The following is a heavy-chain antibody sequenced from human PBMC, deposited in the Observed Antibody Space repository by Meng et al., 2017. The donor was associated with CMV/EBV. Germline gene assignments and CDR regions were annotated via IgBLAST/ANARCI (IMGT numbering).Heavy chain of an antibody. J-gene: IGHJ4*02. CDR1: GFTFSSYV. CDR2: IRYDGSNK. V-gene: IGHV3-30*02. CDR3: AKAVASY. D-gene: IGHD4-23*01. Sequence: GESLKISCAASGFTFSSYVMHWVRQAPGKGLEWVAFIRYDGSNKYYADSVKGRFTISRDNSKNTLYLQMNSLRAEDTAVYYCAKAVASYWGQGTLVTVSS.